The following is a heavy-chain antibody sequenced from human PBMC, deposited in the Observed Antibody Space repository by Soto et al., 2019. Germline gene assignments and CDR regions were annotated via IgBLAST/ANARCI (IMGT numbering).Heavy chain of an antibody. J-gene: IGHJ4*02. CDR2: ISSTSIYI. CDR3: ATDQLSLLDYDY. D-gene: IGHD1-1*01. Sequence: PGGSLRLSCAASGLTFSSYSMNWVRQAPGKGLEWVSTISSTSIYIYYADSVRGRFTISRDNAKNSLYLQMNSLRAEDTAVYYCATDQLSLLDYDYWAQGTLVTVSS. CDR1: GLTFSSYS. V-gene: IGHV3-21*01.